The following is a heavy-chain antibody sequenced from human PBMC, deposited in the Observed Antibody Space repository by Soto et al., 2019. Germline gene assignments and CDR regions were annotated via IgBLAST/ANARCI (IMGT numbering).Heavy chain of an antibody. CDR2: IYYSGST. Sequence: SETLSLTCTVSGGSISSYYWSWIRQPPGKGLEWIGYIYYSGSTNYNPSLKSRVTISVDTSKNQFSLKLSSVTAADTAVYYCARVFPPPGYWFDPWGQGTMVSVSS. J-gene: IGHJ5*02. V-gene: IGHV4-59*01. D-gene: IGHD1-20*01. CDR3: ARVFPPPGYWFDP. CDR1: GGSISSYY.